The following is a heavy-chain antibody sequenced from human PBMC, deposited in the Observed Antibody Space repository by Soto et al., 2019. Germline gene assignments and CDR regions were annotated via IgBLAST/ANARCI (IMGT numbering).Heavy chain of an antibody. CDR1: GYTFTGYY. D-gene: IGHD5-12*01. CDR3: AIVGIDSGYDDGGPYYFDY. Sequence: GASVKVSCKASGYTFTGYYMHWVRQAPGQGLEWMGWINPNSGGTNYAQKFQGWVTMTRDTSISTAYMELSRLRFDDTAVYYCAIVGIDSGYDDGGPYYFDYWGQGTQVTVSS. CDR2: INPNSGGT. J-gene: IGHJ4*02. V-gene: IGHV1-2*04.